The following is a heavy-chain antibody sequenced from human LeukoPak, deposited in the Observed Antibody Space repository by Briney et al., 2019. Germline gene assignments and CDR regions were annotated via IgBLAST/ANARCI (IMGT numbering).Heavy chain of an antibody. D-gene: IGHD6-19*01. CDR3: ARVIGSSGWFGAFDI. CDR1: GGSISSYY. CDR2: IYYSGST. V-gene: IGHV4-59*08. Sequence: SETLSLTCTVSGGSISSYYWSWIRQPPGKGLEWIGYIYYSGSTNYNPSLKSRVTISVDTSKNQFSLKLSSVTAADTAVYYCARVIGSSGWFGAFDIWGQGTMVTVSS. J-gene: IGHJ3*02.